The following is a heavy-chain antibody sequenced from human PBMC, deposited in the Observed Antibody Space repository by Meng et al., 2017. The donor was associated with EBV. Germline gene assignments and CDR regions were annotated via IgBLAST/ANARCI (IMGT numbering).Heavy chain of an antibody. J-gene: IGHJ4*02. V-gene: IGHV1-2*06. D-gene: IGHD6-19*01. CDR1: GYTFTGYY. CDR3: ARVGIAVAGTGDY. CDR2: INPNSGGT. Sequence: QVQLVRSGAEGKKPGASVKVSCKASGYTFTGYYMHWVRQAPGQGLEWMGRINPNSGGTNYAQKFQGRVTMTRDTSISTAYMELSRLRSDDTAVYYCARVGIAVAGTGDYWGQGTLVTVSS.